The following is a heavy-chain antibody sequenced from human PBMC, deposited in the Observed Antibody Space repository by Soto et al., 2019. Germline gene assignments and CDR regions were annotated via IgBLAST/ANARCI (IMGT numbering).Heavy chain of an antibody. J-gene: IGHJ6*03. V-gene: IGHV3-33*01. CDR1: GFTFSSYG. Sequence: GGSLRLSCAASGFTFSSYGMHWVRQAPGKGLEWVAVIWYDGSNKYYADSVKGRFTISRDNSKNTMYLQMNSLRAEDTAVYYCARDYYCSGGSCYPRHYYYYYMDVWGKGTTVTVSS. D-gene: IGHD2-15*01. CDR2: IWYDGSNK. CDR3: ARDYYCSGGSCYPRHYYYYYMDV.